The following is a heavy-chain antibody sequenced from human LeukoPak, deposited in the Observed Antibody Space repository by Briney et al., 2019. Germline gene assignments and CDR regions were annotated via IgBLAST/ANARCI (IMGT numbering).Heavy chain of an antibody. J-gene: IGHJ4*02. CDR3: ARVMRAVAGTLVDY. CDR1: GFTFSSYS. Sequence: GGSLRLSCAASGFTFSSYSMNWVRQAPGKGLEWVSSISSSSSYIYYADSVKGRFTISRDNAKNSLYLQMNSLRVEDTAVYYCARVMRAVAGTLVDYWGQGTLVTVSS. V-gene: IGHV3-21*04. CDR2: ISSSSSYI. D-gene: IGHD6-19*01.